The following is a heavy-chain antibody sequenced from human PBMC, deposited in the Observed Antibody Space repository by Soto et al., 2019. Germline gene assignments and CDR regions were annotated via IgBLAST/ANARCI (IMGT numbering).Heavy chain of an antibody. CDR2: IFGSGRTT. D-gene: IGHD1-26*01. CDR1: GFDFSSDV. J-gene: IGHJ3*01. Sequence: GSLRLSCADSGFDFSSDVMHWVRQAPGKGLEWVASIFGSGRTTYYADSVKGRFNISRDNSKNTLYLQLNSLRVEDTALYYCAKSQSGSFFAAFDLWGQGTMVTVSS. V-gene: IGHV3-23*01. CDR3: AKSQSGSFFAAFDL.